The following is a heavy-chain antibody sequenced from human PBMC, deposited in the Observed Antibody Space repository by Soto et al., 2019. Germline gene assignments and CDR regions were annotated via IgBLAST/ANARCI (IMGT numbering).Heavy chain of an antibody. D-gene: IGHD5-18*01. CDR1: GGSFSGYY. J-gene: IGHJ4*02. V-gene: IGHV4-34*01. CDR2: INHSGST. Sequence: TSETLSLTCAVYGGSFSGYYWSWIRQPPGKGLEWIGEINHSGSTNYNPSLKSRVTISVDTSKNQFSLKLSSVTAADTAVYYCATGYTSQFDYWGQGTLVTVSS. CDR3: ATGYTSQFDY.